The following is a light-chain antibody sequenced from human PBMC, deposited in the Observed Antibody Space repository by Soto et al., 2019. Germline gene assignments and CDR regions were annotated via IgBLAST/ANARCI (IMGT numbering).Light chain of an antibody. CDR3: SSYTSSSTPYV. CDR1: SRDVGGYNY. J-gene: IGLJ1*01. CDR2: DVS. V-gene: IGLV2-14*01. Sequence: QSVLTQPPSVSGSPGQSITISCTGTSRDVGGYNYVSWYQQHPGKAPKLMIYDVSNRPSGVSNRFSGSKSGNTASLTISGLQAEDEADYYCSSYTSSSTPYVFGTGTKVTVL.